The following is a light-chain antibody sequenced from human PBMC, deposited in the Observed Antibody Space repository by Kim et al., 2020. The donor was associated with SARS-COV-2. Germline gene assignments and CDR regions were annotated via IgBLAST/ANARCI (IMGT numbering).Light chain of an antibody. V-gene: IGKV1-39*01. CDR1: QSISKY. Sequence: DIQMTQSPSSLSASVGDRVTITCRASQSISKYLNWYQQKPGNAPKLLIYGASTLQSGVPPRFSGSGSGTDFTLIINNLHPEDFATYHCQQAYSGRTFGKGTKVDIK. CDR3: QQAYSGRT. CDR2: GAS. J-gene: IGKJ1*01.